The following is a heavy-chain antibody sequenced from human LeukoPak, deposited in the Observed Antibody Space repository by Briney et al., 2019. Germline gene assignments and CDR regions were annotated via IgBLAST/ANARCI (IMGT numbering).Heavy chain of an antibody. CDR1: GFTFSSYA. CDR3: AKDADYGDYVAVDNWFDP. V-gene: IGHV3-23*01. Sequence: GGSLRLSCAASGFTFSSYAMSWVRQAPGKGLEWVSAISGSGSSTYYADSVKGRFTISRDNSKNTLYLQMNSLRAEDTAVYYCAKDADYGDYVAVDNWFDPWGQGTLVTVSS. J-gene: IGHJ5*02. CDR2: ISGSGSST. D-gene: IGHD4-17*01.